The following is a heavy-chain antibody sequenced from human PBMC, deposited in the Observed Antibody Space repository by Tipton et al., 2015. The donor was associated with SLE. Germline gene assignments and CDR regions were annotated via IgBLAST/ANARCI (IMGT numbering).Heavy chain of an antibody. V-gene: IGHV4-30-2*01. J-gene: IGHJ4*02. CDR1: GGSINSGGYS. CDR3: ARGRLYDYFDY. CDR2: IYQSGGT. Sequence: TLSLTCAVSGGSINSGGYSWSWIRQPPGKGLEWIGYIYQSGGTSYNPSLKSRVTISINMSKNQFSLKLSSVTAADTAVYYCARGRLYDYFDYWGRGTLVTVSS. D-gene: IGHD6-25*01.